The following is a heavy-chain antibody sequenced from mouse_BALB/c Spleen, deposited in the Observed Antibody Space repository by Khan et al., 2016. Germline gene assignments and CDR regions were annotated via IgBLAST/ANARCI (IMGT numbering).Heavy chain of an antibody. J-gene: IGHJ2*01. Sequence: EVQLQESGPGLVKPSQSLSLTCTVTGYSITSDYAWNWIRQFPGNKLEWMGYISYSGSTSYNPSLKSRISITRDTSKNQFFLQLNSVATEDTATYYCARYADDRGYVDYWGQGTTLTVSS. CDR1: GYSITSDYA. CDR2: ISYSGST. V-gene: IGHV3-2*02. CDR3: ARYADDRGYVDY. D-gene: IGHD2-2*01.